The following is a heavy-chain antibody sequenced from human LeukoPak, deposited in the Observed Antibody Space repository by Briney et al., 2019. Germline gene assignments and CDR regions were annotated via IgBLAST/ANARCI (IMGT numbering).Heavy chain of an antibody. CDR1: GFTFSSYG. D-gene: IGHD1-26*01. CDR3: AKVGATTAPS. V-gene: IGHV3-30*18. CDR2: ISYDGSNK. J-gene: IGHJ5*02. Sequence: HGRSLRLSCAASGFTFSSYGMHWVRQASGKGLEWVAVISYDGSNKYYADSVERRFTISRDNSKNTLYLQMNSLRAEDTAVYYCAKVGATTAPSWGQGTLVTVSS.